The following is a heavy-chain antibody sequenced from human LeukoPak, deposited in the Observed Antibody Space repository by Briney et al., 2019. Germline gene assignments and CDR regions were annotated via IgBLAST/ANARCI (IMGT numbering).Heavy chain of an antibody. CDR2: INHSGST. J-gene: IGHJ6*03. CDR3: ARHLTYGDRRYYYYYYMDV. V-gene: IGHV4-39*01. CDR1: GGSISSRPYY. Sequence: SETLSLTCTVSGGSISSRPYYWSWIRQPPGKGLEWIGEINHSGSTNYNPSLKSRVTISVDTSKNQFSLKLSSVTAADTAVYYRARHLTYGDRRYYYYYYMDVWGKGTTVTISS. D-gene: IGHD4-17*01.